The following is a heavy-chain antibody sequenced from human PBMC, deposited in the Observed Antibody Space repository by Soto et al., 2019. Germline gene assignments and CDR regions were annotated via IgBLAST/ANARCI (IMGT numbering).Heavy chain of an antibody. CDR2: IWYDGSNK. J-gene: IGHJ3*02. Sequence: VPQVESGGGVVQPGRSLRLSCAASGFTFSSYGMHWVRQAPGKGLEWVAVIWYDGSNKYYADSVKGRFTISRDNSKNTLYLQMNSLRAEDTAVYYCARAMERGAFDIWGKGTMVTVSS. V-gene: IGHV3-33*01. CDR1: GFTFSSYG. CDR3: ARAMERGAFDI. D-gene: IGHD3-10*01.